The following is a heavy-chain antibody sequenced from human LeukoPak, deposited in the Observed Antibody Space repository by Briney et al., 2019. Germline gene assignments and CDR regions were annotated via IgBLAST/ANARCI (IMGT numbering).Heavy chain of an antibody. CDR1: GGSISSYY. CDR3: ARSDYYDSGGYLDY. D-gene: IGHD3-22*01. J-gene: IGHJ4*02. CDR2: IHNSGST. Sequence: SETLSLTCSVSGGSISSYYWSWIRQPPGKGLEWIWYIHNSGSTNYNPSLKSRVTISIDTSKNQFYLKLSSVTAADTAVYYCARSDYYDSGGYLDYWGQGTLVTVSS. V-gene: IGHV4-59*01.